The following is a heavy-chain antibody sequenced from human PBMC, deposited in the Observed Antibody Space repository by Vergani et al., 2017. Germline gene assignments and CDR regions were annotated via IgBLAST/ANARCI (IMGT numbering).Heavy chain of an antibody. CDR2: NIPIFGTA. CDR1: GGTFSSYA. Sequence: QVQLVQSGAEVKKPGSSVKVSCKASGGTFSSYAISWVRQAPGQGLEWMGGNIPIFGTANYAQKFQGRVTITADESTSTAYMELSSLRSEDTAVYYCARGRMVRGVIREPYYYYYYYMDVWGKGTTVTVSS. CDR3: ARGRMVRGVIREPYYYYYYYMDV. D-gene: IGHD3-10*01. V-gene: IGHV1-69*01. J-gene: IGHJ6*03.